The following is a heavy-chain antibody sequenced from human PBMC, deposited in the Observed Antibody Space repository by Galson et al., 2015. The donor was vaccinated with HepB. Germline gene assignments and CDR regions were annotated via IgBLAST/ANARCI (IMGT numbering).Heavy chain of an antibody. D-gene: IGHD3-3*01. Sequence: SLRLSCAAPGFTFRSYAMSWVRQAPGKGLEWVSGISGSGDSTYYADSVKGRFTISRDNSKNTLYLQMNSLRAEDTALYYCAKDRGELVTIFGVVPDAFDIWGQGTMVTVSS. CDR3: AKDRGELVTIFGVVPDAFDI. CDR1: GFTFRSYA. V-gene: IGHV3-23*01. CDR2: ISGSGDST. J-gene: IGHJ3*02.